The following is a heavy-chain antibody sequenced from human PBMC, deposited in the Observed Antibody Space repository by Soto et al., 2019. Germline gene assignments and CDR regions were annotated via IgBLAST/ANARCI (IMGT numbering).Heavy chain of an antibody. CDR1: GFTFSSYA. V-gene: IGHV3-30-3*01. CDR2: ISYDGSNK. D-gene: IGHD2-15*01. Sequence: PGGSLRLSCAASGFTFSSYAMHWVRQAPGKGLEWVAVISYDGSNKYYADSVKGRFTISRDNSKNTLYLQMNSLRAEDTAVYYCARDRRVVAATPALRFDYWGQGTLVTVSS. CDR3: ARDRRVVAATPALRFDY. J-gene: IGHJ4*02.